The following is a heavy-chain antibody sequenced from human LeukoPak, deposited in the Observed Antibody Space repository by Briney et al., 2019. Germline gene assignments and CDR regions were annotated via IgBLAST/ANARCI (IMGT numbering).Heavy chain of an antibody. Sequence: SETLSLTCTVSGGSISSSSYYWGWIRQPLGKGLEWIGSIYYSGSTYYNPSLKSRVTISVDTSKNQFSLKLSSVTAADTAVYYCARHRTKYCSSTSCYGGAFDIWGQGTTVTVSS. V-gene: IGHV4-39*01. CDR1: GGSISSSSYY. D-gene: IGHD2-2*01. CDR3: ARHRTKYCSSTSCYGGAFDI. CDR2: IYYSGST. J-gene: IGHJ3*02.